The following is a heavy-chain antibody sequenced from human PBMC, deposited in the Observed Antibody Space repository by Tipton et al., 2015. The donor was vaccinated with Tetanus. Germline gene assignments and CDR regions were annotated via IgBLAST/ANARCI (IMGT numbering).Heavy chain of an antibody. CDR2: VIPILGFP. Sequence: QLVQSGPEVKKPGSSVKVSCKASGGTFSSYAITWVRQAPGQGLEWMGRVIPILGFPNYAQKFQGRVTMTGDTSTSTVYMELSSLRSEDTAVYYCAINSGWFDAFDIWGQGTMVTVSS. V-gene: IGHV1-69*09. J-gene: IGHJ3*02. CDR1: GGTFSSYA. CDR3: AINSGWFDAFDI. D-gene: IGHD6-19*01.